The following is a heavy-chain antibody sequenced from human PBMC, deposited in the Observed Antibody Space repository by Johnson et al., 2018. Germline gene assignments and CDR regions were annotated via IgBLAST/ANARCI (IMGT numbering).Heavy chain of an antibody. CDR2: INPSSGSA. CDR3: AKGVVPAAARRGFDI. J-gene: IGHJ3*02. Sequence: QVQLVQSGAEVQKXGASXKVXCKASGYTFTTNYMHWVRQAPGQGLEWMGIINPSSGSASYDQKFQGRVTMTRDRSTSTVYMEVSGLRSEDTAVYYCAKGVVPAAARRGFDIWGQGTMVTVSS. V-gene: IGHV1-46*01. CDR1: GYTFTTNY. D-gene: IGHD2-2*01.